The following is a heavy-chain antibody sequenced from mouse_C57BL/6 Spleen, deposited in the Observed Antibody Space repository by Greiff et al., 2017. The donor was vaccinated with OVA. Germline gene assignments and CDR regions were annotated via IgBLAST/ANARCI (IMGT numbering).Heavy chain of an antibody. CDR2: FHPYTDDT. CDR3: ARGDYYGSSYGYFDV. CDR1: GYTFTTYP. V-gene: IGHV1-47*01. J-gene: IGHJ1*03. Sequence: QVQLKQSGAELVKPGASVKMSCKASGYTFTTYPIEWMKQNHGKSLEWIGNFHPYTDDTKYNEKFKGKATLTVEKSSSTVYLELSRLTSDDSAVYYGARGDYYGSSYGYFDVWGTGTTVTVSS. D-gene: IGHD1-1*01.